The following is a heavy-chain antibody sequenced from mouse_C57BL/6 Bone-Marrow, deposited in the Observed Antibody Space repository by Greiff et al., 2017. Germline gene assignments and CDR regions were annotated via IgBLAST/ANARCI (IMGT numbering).Heavy chain of an antibody. J-gene: IGHJ4*01. CDR3: ARSAMDY. V-gene: IGHV1-50*01. CDR2: IDPSDSYT. Sequence: QVQLQQPGAELVKPGASVKLSCKASGYTFTCYWMQWANQRPGQGLEWIGEIDPSDSYTNYNQKFKGKATLTVDTSSSTAYMQLSSLTSEDSAVYYCARSAMDYWGQGTSVTVSS. CDR1: GYTFTCYW.